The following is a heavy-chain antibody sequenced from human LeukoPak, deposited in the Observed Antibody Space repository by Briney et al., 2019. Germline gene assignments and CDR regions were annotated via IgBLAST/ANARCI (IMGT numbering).Heavy chain of an antibody. V-gene: IGHV3-33*01. D-gene: IGHD1-26*01. CDR1: GFTFSSYG. CDR2: IWYDGSNK. J-gene: IGHJ4*02. CDR3: ARSNDGSSYSSFDY. Sequence: GGSLRLSCAASGFTFSSYGMHWVRQAPGKGLEWVAVIWYDGSNKYYADSVKGRFTISRDNSKNTLYLQMSRLRAEGTAVYYCARSNDGSSYSSFDYWGQGTLVTVSS.